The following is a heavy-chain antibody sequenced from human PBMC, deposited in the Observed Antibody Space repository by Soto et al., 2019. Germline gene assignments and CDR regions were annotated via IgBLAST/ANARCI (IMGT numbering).Heavy chain of an antibody. Sequence: GGSLRLSCAASGFTFSSYAMHWVRQAPGKGLEWVAVISYDGSNKYYADSVKGRFTISRDNSKNTLYLQMNSLRAEDTAVYYCARAPVSGAFDIWGQGTMVTVSS. V-gene: IGHV3-30*04. CDR3: ARAPVSGAFDI. CDR1: GFTFSSYA. D-gene: IGHD3-10*01. CDR2: ISYDGSNK. J-gene: IGHJ3*02.